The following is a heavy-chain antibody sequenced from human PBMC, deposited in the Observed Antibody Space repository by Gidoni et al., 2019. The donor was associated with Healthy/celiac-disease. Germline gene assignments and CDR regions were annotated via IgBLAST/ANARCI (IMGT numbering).Heavy chain of an antibody. CDR2: IYHSGST. D-gene: IGHD6-19*01. CDR3: ARAGYSSGWKTKLATRRLAYFDY. CDR1: GGSISSSNW. Sequence: QVQLQESGPGLVKPSGTLSLTCAVSGGSISSSNWWSWVRQPPGKGLEWIGEIYHSGSTNYNPSLKSRVTISVDKSKNQFSLKLSSVTAADTAVYYCARAGYSSGWKTKLATRRLAYFDYWGQGTLVTVSS. V-gene: IGHV4-4*02. J-gene: IGHJ4*02.